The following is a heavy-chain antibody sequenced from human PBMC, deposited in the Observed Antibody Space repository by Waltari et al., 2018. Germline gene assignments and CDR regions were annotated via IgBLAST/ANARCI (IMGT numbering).Heavy chain of an antibody. CDR2: IIPILEIA. V-gene: IGHV1-69*01. Sequence: QVQLVQSGAEVKKPGSSVKVSCKVSGGTFRSYGISWVRQAPGEGLEWMGGIIPILEIAHHAQKFQGRVAITADESTNTTYMELSSLTYEDTAVYYCARPDILTGHYDMDVWGQGTTVTVSS. J-gene: IGHJ6*02. CDR3: ARPDILTGHYDMDV. CDR1: GGTFRSYG. D-gene: IGHD3-9*01.